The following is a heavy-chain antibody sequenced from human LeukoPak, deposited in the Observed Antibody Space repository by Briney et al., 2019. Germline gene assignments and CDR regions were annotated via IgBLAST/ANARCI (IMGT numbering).Heavy chain of an antibody. J-gene: IGHJ4*02. CDR3: ASRSSWYVESFDY. V-gene: IGHV4-59*12. CDR1: GGSINNYY. Sequence: SETLSLTCTVSGGSINNYYWSWIRQPPGKGLEWIGYIYYSGTTNYNPSLKSRVTISVDTSKNQFSLKLSSVTAADTAVYYCASRSSWYVESFDYWGQGTLVTVSS. CDR2: IYYSGTT. D-gene: IGHD6-13*01.